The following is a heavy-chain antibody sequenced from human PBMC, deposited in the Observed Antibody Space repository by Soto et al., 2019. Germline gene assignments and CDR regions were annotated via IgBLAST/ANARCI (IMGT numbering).Heavy chain of an antibody. CDR1: GYTFTGYY. CDR2: IIPIFGTA. D-gene: IGHD3-22*01. Sequence: SVKVSCKASGYTFTGYYMHWVRQAPGQGLEWMGGIIPIFGTANYAQKFQGRVTITADKSTSTAYMELSSLRSEDTAVYYCARSRRITMIVVVPGAFDIWGQGTMVTVSS. V-gene: IGHV1-69*06. J-gene: IGHJ3*02. CDR3: ARSRRITMIVVVPGAFDI.